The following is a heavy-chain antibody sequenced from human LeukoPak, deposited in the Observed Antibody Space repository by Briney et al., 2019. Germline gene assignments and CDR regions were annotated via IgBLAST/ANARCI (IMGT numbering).Heavy chain of an antibody. CDR2: ISDTGRTT. J-gene: IGHJ4*02. Sequence: GGSLRLSCVASGFSLSRYWMSWVRQAPGKGLEWVSGISDTGRTTYYTDSVKGRFTISRDNSKNTLHLQMNSLRAEDTALYFCAKDHDNTDYYYYFDSWGQGTLVTVSS. D-gene: IGHD2-21*02. V-gene: IGHV3-23*01. CDR1: GFSLSRYW. CDR3: AKDHDNTDYYYYFDS.